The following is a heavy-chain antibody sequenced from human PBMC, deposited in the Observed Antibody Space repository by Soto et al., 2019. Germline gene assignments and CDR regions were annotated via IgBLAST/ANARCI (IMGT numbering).Heavy chain of an antibody. CDR3: ARGPHYYDSSGTKTTDFDY. D-gene: IGHD3-22*01. CDR1: GGSFSGYY. V-gene: IGHV4-34*01. Sequence: SETLSLTCAVYGGSFSGYYWSWIRQPPGKGLEWIGEINHSGSTNYNPSLKSRVTISVDTSKNQFFLKLSSVTAADTAVYYCARGPHYYDSSGTKTTDFDYWGQGTLVTVSS. J-gene: IGHJ4*02. CDR2: INHSGST.